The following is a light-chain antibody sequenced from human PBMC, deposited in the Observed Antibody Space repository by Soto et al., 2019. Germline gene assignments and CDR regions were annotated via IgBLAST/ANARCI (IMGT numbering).Light chain of an antibody. CDR3: QQYYSTPRT. V-gene: IGKV4-1*01. J-gene: IGKJ1*01. CDR1: QSVLYNSNNKNY. CDR2: WAS. Sequence: DIVMTQSPDSLAVSLGERATINCKSSQSVLYNSNNKNYLAWYQQKPGQPPKLLINWASTRESGVPDRLSGSGSGTDFTLTISTLQAEDVAVYYCQQYYSTPRTFGQGTKVDIK.